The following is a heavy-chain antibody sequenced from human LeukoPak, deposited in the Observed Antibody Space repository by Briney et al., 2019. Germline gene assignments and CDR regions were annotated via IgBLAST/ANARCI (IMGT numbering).Heavy chain of an antibody. D-gene: IGHD5-12*01. V-gene: IGHV4-61*01. J-gene: IGHJ3*02. CDR3: ARGGSGYDAFDI. Sequence: PSETLSLTCTVSGGSISSGSYYWSWIRQPPGKGLEWIGYISYSGNTNYNPSLKSRVTISVDTSKNQFSLKLSSVTAADTAVYYCARGGSGYDAFDIWGQGTMVTVSS. CDR1: GGSISSGSYY. CDR2: ISYSGNT.